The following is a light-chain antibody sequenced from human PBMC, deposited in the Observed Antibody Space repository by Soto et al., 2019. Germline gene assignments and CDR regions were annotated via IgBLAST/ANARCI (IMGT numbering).Light chain of an antibody. Sequence: DVQMTQSPSTLSASVGDRVTITCRASQSLNNLLAWYQQKPGKAPKFLIYDVSALDSGVPSRFSGSGSGTEFTLTISSLQPEDFATYYCQQYDNYPLTFGGGTKVDIK. CDR3: QQYDNYPLT. J-gene: IGKJ4*01. V-gene: IGKV1-5*01. CDR1: QSLNNL. CDR2: DVS.